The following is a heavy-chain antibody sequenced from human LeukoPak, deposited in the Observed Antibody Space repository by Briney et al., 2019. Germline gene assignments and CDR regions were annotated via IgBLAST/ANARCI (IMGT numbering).Heavy chain of an antibody. V-gene: IGHV3-30*03. J-gene: IGHJ4*02. CDR3: ARESSSWYYFDY. CDR1: GFTFSDYG. CDR2: ISYHGRNQ. Sequence: GGSLRLSCAASGFTFSDYGMNWVRQAPGKGLEGVAVISYHGRNQFYADSVKGRFTISRDNSKNTLSLQMNSLRPGDTAVYYCARESSSWYYFDYWGQGTLVTVSS. D-gene: IGHD6-13*01.